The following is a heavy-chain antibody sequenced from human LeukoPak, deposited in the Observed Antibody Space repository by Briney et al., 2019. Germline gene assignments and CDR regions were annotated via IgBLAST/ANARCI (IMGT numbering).Heavy chain of an antibody. CDR1: GFTFSSYG. CDR2: TWYDGSNK. D-gene: IGHD3-22*01. Sequence: QPGRSLRLSCAASGFTFSSYGMPWVRQAPGKGLEGVAVTWYDGSNKYYADSVKGRFTISRDNSKNTLYLQMNNLRVDDTAVYFCAKRGVVIRVILVGFHKEAYYFDSWGQGALVTVSS. CDR3: AKRGVVIRVILVGFHKEAYYFDS. V-gene: IGHV3-33*06. J-gene: IGHJ4*02.